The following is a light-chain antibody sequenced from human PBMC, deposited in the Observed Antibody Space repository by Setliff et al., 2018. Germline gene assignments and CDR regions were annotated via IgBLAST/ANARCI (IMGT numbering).Light chain of an antibody. CDR3: SSYTSSTTWI. J-gene: IGLJ2*01. Sequence: QSALAQPASVSGSPGQSITISCTGTSRDVGGNKYVSWYQQHPGKAPRLMIYDVNKQPSGVSYRFSGSKSGNTATLTISGLQAEDEADYYCSSYTSSTTWIFGGGTKVTVL. CDR2: DVN. V-gene: IGLV2-14*03. CDR1: SRDVGGNKY.